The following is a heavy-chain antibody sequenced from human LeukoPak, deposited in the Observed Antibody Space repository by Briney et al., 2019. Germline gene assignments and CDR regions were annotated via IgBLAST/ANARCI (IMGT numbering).Heavy chain of an antibody. V-gene: IGHV4-34*01. Sequence: SETLSLTCAAYGGSFSGNYWSWIRQPPGKGLEWIGEINHSGSTNYNPSLKSRVTISVDTSKNQFSLKLSSVTAADTAVYYCARHSSTPWGQGTLVTVSS. J-gene: IGHJ5*02. CDR3: ARHSSTP. CDR1: GGSFSGNY. D-gene: IGHD6-13*01. CDR2: INHSGST.